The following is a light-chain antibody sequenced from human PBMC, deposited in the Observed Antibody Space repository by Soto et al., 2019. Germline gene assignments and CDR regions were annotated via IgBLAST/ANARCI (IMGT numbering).Light chain of an antibody. CDR2: GAS. Sequence: EIVLTRSPGTLSLSPGERATLSCRASQSVSSSYLAWYQQKPGQAPRLLIYGASSRATGIPDRFSGSGSGTDFTLTISSLEPEDFAVYYCQQYGSSPQTFGQGTKVDI. CDR1: QSVSSSY. CDR3: QQYGSSPQT. V-gene: IGKV3-20*01. J-gene: IGKJ1*01.